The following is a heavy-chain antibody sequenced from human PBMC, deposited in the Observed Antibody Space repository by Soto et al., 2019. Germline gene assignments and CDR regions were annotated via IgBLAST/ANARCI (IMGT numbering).Heavy chain of an antibody. V-gene: IGHV1-24*01. D-gene: IGHD3-22*01. Sequence: AAVKVSCKVSGYTLTELSMHWVRQAPGKGLEWMGSFDPEDGETIYAQKFQGRVTMTKDTSTNTAYMELSSLRSEDTAVYYCATDDSSGESRYDYWGQGTLVTVSS. CDR3: ATDDSSGESRYDY. CDR2: FDPEDGET. J-gene: IGHJ4*02. CDR1: GYTLTELS.